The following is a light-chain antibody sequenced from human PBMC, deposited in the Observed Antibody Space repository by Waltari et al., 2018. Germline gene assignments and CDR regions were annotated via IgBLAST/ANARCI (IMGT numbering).Light chain of an antibody. J-gene: IGLJ1*01. CDR2: KDS. V-gene: IGLV3-25*03. CDR1: ALPKQY. CDR3: QSADMSGSYV. Sequence: SYELTQPPSVSVSPGQTATTTSSGGALPKQYTYWYQQKSGQAPMLVIYKDSARPSGTPERFSGSSSGTTATLTISGVRAEDEADYYCQSADMSGSYVFGSGTQVIVL.